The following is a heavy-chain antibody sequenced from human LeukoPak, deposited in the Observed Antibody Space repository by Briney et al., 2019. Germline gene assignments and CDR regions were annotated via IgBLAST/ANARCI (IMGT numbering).Heavy chain of an antibody. J-gene: IGHJ6*02. V-gene: IGHV5-51*01. D-gene: IGHD2-2*01. CDR3: ARYHCGSTNCPYKSGYLLDV. CDR1: GYSFTTYW. CDR2: LYPGDSDI. Sequence: GESLKISCKASGYSFTTYWILWVRQMPGKGLEWMGILYPGDSDIRYSPSFQGQVTISADNSISTAYLQWNTLKASDTAIYFCARYHCGSTNCPYKSGYLLDVWGQGATVTVSS.